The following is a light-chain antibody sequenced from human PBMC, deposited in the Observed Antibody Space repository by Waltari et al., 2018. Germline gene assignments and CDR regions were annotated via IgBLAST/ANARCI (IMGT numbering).Light chain of an antibody. Sequence: EIVLTQSQDTLSLSPGERATPSFRASQSFSGTYLAWYQHKPGQPPRLLMYGTSIRATGIPDRFSGSGSGTDFTLTITRLEPEDFGVYYCQKYGSSPRYTFGQGTKLEI. CDR3: QKYGSSPRYT. CDR2: GTS. V-gene: IGKV3-20*01. CDR1: QSFSGTY. J-gene: IGKJ2*01.